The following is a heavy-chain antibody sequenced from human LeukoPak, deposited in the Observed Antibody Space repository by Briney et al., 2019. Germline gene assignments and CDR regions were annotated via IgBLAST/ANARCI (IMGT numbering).Heavy chain of an antibody. Sequence: SETLSLTCAVYSGSFSGYYWSWIRQPPGKGLEWIGEINHSGSTNYNPSLKSRVTISVDTPKNQFSLKLSSVTAADTAVYYCAREATIEYFGYWGQGTLVTVSS. CDR3: AREATIEYFGY. CDR2: INHSGST. J-gene: IGHJ4*02. D-gene: IGHD5-12*01. CDR1: SGSFSGYY. V-gene: IGHV4-34*01.